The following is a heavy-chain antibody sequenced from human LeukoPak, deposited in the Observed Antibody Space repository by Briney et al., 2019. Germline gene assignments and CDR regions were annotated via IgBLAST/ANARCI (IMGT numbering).Heavy chain of an antibody. D-gene: IGHD3-3*01. CDR3: ARDYTLFTIFEGFDH. Sequence: GGSLRLSCAASGFTFSSYGMHWVRQAPGKGLEWVAVIWYDGSNKYYADSVKGRFTISRDNSKNTLYLQMNSLRAEDTAVYYCARDYTLFTIFEGFDHWGQGTLVTVSS. CDR1: GFTFSSYG. J-gene: IGHJ4*02. V-gene: IGHV3-33*01. CDR2: IWYDGSNK.